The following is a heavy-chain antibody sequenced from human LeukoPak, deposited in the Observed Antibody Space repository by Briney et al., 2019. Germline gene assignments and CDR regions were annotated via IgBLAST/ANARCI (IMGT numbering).Heavy chain of an antibody. CDR2: ISYDGSNK. CDR1: GFTFSSYG. CDR3: ARGIAVCSGDYYYMDV. D-gene: IGHD6-19*01. Sequence: GGSLRLSCAASGFTFSSYGMHWVRQAPSKGLEWVAVISYDGSNKYYADSVKGRFTISRDNSKNTLYLQMNSLRAEDTAVYYCARGIAVCSGDYYYMDVWGKGTTVTVSS. J-gene: IGHJ6*03. V-gene: IGHV3-30*03.